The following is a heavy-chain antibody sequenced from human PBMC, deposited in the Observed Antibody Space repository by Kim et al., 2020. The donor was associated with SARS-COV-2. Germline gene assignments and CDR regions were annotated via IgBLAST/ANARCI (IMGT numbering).Heavy chain of an antibody. D-gene: IGHD6-25*01. V-gene: IGHV4-34*01. CDR1: GGSFSGYY. CDR3: AKTGLRRRAYYYYGMDV. J-gene: IGHJ6*02. Sequence: SETLSLTCAVYGGSFSGYYWSWIRQPPGKGLEWIGEINHSGSTNYNPSLKSRVTISVDTSKNQFSLKLSSVTAADTAVYYCAKTGLRRRAYYYYGMDVWGQGTTVTVSS. CDR2: INHSGST.